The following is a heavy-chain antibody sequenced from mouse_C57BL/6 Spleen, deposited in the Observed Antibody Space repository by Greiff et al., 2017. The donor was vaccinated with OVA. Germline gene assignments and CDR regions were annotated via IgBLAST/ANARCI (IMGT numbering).Heavy chain of an antibody. CDR2: ISDGGSYT. Sequence: EVMLVESGGGLVKPGGSLKLSCAASGFTFSSYAMSWVRQTPEKRLEWVAPISDGGSYTYYPDNVKGRFTISRDNAKNNLYLQMSHLKSEDTAMYYCARDGDDGYFAMDDWGQGTSVTVSS. V-gene: IGHV5-4*01. J-gene: IGHJ4*01. D-gene: IGHD2-3*01. CDR3: ARDGDDGYFAMDD. CDR1: GFTFSSYA.